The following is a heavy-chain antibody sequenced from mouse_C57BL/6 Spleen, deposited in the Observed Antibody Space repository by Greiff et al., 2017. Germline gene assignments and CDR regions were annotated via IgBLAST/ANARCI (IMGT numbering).Heavy chain of an antibody. V-gene: IGHV1-82*01. J-gene: IGHJ1*03. CDR2: IYPGDGDT. Sequence: VKLVESGPELVKPGASVKISCKASGYAFSSSWMNWVKQRPGKGLEWIGRIYPGDGDTNYNGKFKGKATLTADKSSSTAYMQLSSLTSEDSAVYFCAREIIYYGSSYWYFDVWGTGTTVTVSS. D-gene: IGHD1-1*01. CDR3: AREIIYYGSSYWYFDV. CDR1: GYAFSSSW.